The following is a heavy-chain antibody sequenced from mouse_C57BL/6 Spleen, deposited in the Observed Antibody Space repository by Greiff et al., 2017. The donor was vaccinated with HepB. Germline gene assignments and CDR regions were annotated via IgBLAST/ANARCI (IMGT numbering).Heavy chain of an antibody. D-gene: IGHD1-1*01. CDR3: ARPNYGSSFAY. Sequence: EVQLQESGGGLVKPGGSLKLSCAASGFTFSDYGMHWVRQAPEKGLEWVAYISSGSSTIYYADTVKGRFTISRYNAKNTLFLQMTSLRSEDTAMYYCARPNYGSSFAYWGQGTLVTVSA. J-gene: IGHJ3*01. CDR2: ISSGSSTI. CDR1: GFTFSDYG. V-gene: IGHV5-17*01.